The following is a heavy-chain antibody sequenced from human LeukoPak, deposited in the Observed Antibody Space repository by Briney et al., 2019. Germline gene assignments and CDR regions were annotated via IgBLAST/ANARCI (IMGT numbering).Heavy chain of an antibody. V-gene: IGHV4-39*01. CDR3: ARRSAKGLDY. CDR2: IYYSGST. CDR1: GGSISSSNSF. D-gene: IGHD1-26*01. Sequence: SETLSLTCTVSGGSISSSNSFWGWIRQPPGKGLEWIGSIYYSGSTYYNPSLESRVTISLDTSQNQFSLKLSSVTATDTSVYYCARRSAKGLDYWGQGTLVTVSS. J-gene: IGHJ4*02.